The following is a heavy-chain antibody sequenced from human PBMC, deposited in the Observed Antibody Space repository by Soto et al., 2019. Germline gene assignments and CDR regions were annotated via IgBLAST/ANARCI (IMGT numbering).Heavy chain of an antibody. CDR3: TRDTYIPPTT. V-gene: IGHV4-4*02. CDR2: IYHTVST. J-gene: IGHJ4*02. Sequence: QVQLQESGPGLVKPSGTLSLTCAVSGGSISPTNWWRWVRQPPGKGLEWIGEIYHTVSTNYTPSLKSRVTIAVDKAKNQLALKLSSVTAADTVVYYCTRDTYIPPTTWGQGTLVTVSS. D-gene: IGHD1-26*01. CDR1: GGSISPTNW.